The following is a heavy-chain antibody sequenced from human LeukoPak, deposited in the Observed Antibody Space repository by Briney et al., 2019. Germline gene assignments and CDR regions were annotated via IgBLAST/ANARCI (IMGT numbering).Heavy chain of an antibody. V-gene: IGHV3-33*01. CDR2: IWHDGNRK. Sequence: GTSLRLSRAASGFTFSSYDMHWVRRAPGKGLEWVASIWHDGNRKYHADSVEGRFTISRDNSKNTVYVQMNSLRADDTAVYYCTRAAGITGTSRDNWFDPWGQGTLVIVSS. CDR1: GFTFSSYD. J-gene: IGHJ5*02. CDR3: TRAAGITGTSRDNWFDP. D-gene: IGHD1/OR15-1a*01.